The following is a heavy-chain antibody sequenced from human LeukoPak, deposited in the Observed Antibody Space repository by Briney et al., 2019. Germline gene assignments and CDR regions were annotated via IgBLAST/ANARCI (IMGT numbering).Heavy chain of an antibody. V-gene: IGHV4-39*01. D-gene: IGHD3-10*01. CDR1: GDSISTSSYY. CDR2: IYYSGST. Sequence: SETLSLTCSVSGDSISTSSYYWGWIRQPPGKGLEWIGTIYYSGSTYYNASLKSRVTISVDTSKNQFSLKLSSVTAADTAVYYCARQTGSGLFSLPGGQGTLVTVSS. J-gene: IGHJ4*02. CDR3: ARQTGSGLFSLP.